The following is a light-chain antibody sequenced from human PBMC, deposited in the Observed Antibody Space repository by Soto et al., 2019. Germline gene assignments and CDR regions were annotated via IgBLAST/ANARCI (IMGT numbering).Light chain of an antibody. CDR3: QRLQA. V-gene: IGKV1-9*01. CDR2: AAS. Sequence: DIQLTQSPSFLSASVGDRVTITCRASQGTSSYLAWYQQIPGKAPKLLIFAASTLQSGVPSRFSGSGSGTEFTLTISDLQPEDFATYYCQRLQAFGQGTRVEMK. J-gene: IGKJ1*01. CDR1: QGTSSY.